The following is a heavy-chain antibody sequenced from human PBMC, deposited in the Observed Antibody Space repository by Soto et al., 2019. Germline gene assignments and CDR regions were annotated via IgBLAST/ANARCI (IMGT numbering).Heavy chain of an antibody. V-gene: IGHV2-26*01. Sequence: SGPTLVNPTETLTLTCTVSGFSLTTGKTGVSWIRQPPGKALEWLAHIFSDNERSYSTSLQGRLTISKDTSGSQVVLSMTNVDPVDTATYYCARMNVDSYQFYYAMDVWGQGTTVTVSS. J-gene: IGHJ6*02. D-gene: IGHD4-17*01. CDR1: GFSLTTGKTG. CDR3: ARMNVDSYQFYYAMDV. CDR2: IFSDNER.